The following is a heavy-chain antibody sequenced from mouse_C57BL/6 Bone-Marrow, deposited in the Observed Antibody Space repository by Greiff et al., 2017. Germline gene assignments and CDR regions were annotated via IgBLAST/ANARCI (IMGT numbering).Heavy chain of an antibody. CDR1: GYTFTDHT. CDR3: ARRLTGTSEAMGY. V-gene: IGHV1-78*01. J-gene: IGHJ4*01. D-gene: IGHD4-1*01. CDR2: IYPRDGST. Sequence: QVQLQQSDAELVKPGASVKISCKVSGYTFTDHTIHWMKQRPEQGLEWIGYIYPRDGSTKYNEKFKGKGTLTADKSSSTAYMQLNRLTSEDSAVYFCARRLTGTSEAMGYWGQGTSVTVSS.